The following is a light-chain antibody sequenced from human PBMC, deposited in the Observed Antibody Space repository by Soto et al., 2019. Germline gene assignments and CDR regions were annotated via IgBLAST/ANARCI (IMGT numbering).Light chain of an antibody. V-gene: IGKV1-5*01. J-gene: IGKJ1*01. CDR3: QQYNSYSWT. CDR2: DAS. CDR1: QTITRW. Sequence: DLQMPRSGSTRSASLGDRHTITCRASQTITRWMAWYQQKPGKAPKLLIYDASTLEGGVPSRFSGCRSGTEFTLTISSLQPGDFATYFCQQYNSYSWTFGEGTKVDIK.